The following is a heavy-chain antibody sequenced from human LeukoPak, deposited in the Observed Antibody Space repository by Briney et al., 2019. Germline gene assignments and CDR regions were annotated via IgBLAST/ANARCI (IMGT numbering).Heavy chain of an antibody. J-gene: IGHJ5*02. V-gene: IGHV1-69*13. Sequence: ASVKVSCKASGGTFSSYAISWVRQAPGQGLEWMGGIIPIFGTANYAQKFQGRVTITADESTSTAYMGLSSLRSEDTAVYYCARALTDSSGYYYFGNWFDPWGQGTLVTVSS. D-gene: IGHD3-22*01. CDR2: IIPIFGTA. CDR1: GGTFSSYA. CDR3: ARALTDSSGYYYFGNWFDP.